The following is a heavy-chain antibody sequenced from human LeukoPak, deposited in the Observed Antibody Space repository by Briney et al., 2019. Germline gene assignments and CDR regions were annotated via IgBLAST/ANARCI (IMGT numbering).Heavy chain of an antibody. CDR1: GGSISSGGYY. D-gene: IGHD6-13*01. V-gene: IGHV4-31*03. CDR2: IYYSGST. Sequence: SETLSLTCTVSGGSISSGGYYWSWIRQHPGKGLEWIGYIYYSGSTYYNPSLKSRVTISVDTSKNQFSLKLSSVTAADTAVYYCARHGGGYGSSWPYWGQGTLVTVSS. J-gene: IGHJ4*02. CDR3: ARHGGGYGSSWPY.